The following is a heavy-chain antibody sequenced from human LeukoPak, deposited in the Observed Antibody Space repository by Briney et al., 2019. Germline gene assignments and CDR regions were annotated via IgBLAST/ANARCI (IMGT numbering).Heavy chain of an antibody. CDR3: ARPDFSSYGAFDI. Sequence: PSETLSLTCTVSGGSISSYYWSWIRQPPGKGLEWIGYIYYSGGTNYNPSLKSRVTISVDTSKNQFSLKLSSVTAADTAVCYCARPDFSSYGAFDIWGQGTMVTVSS. CDR1: GGSISSYY. D-gene: IGHD6-6*01. CDR2: IYYSGGT. J-gene: IGHJ3*02. V-gene: IGHV4-59*01.